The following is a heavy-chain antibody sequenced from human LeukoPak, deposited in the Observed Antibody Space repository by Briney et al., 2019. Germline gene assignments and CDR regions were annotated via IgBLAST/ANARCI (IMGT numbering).Heavy chain of an antibody. CDR2: IIPIFGTV. CDR1: GGTFSSYA. D-gene: IGHD2-21*01. V-gene: IGHV1-69*13. Sequence: ASVKVSCKASGGTFSSYAISWVRQAPGQGLEWMGGIIPIFGTVNYAQKFQGRVTITADESTSTAYMELSSLRLEDTAVYYCATDMVGYCGDVTCYSEAYWGQGTLVTVSS. J-gene: IGHJ4*02. CDR3: ATDMVGYCGDVTCYSEAY.